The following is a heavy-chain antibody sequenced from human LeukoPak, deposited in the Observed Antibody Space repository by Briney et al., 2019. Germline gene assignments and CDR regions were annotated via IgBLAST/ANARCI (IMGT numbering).Heavy chain of an antibody. CDR2: MHAGNENT. Sequence: GASVKVSRKASGYTFTTYTMHWVRQAPGQGLEWMGWMHAGNENTKYSQKFQGRVTITWDTSASTAYMELSSLRSEDTAVYYCAREVAIWGQGTLVTVSS. CDR1: GYTFTTYT. CDR3: AREVAI. D-gene: IGHD2-15*01. J-gene: IGHJ4*02. V-gene: IGHV1-3*01.